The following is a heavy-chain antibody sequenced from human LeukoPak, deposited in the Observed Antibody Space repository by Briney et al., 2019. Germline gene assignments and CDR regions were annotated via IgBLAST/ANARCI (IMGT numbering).Heavy chain of an antibody. Sequence: GGSLRLSCTASGFTFSSYDMHWVRQDKGKGLEWVSAISTAGDPYYVGSVKGRFTISRENAKNSFYLQMNSLRAGDTAVYYCAGQARPSSAEGAFDIWGQGTMVTVSS. J-gene: IGHJ3*02. V-gene: IGHV3-13*05. CDR1: GFTFSSYD. CDR2: ISTAGDP. CDR3: AGQARPSSAEGAFDI.